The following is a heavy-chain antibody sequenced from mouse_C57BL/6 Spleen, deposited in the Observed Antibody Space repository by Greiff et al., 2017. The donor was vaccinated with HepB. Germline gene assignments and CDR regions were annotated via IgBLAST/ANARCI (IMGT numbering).Heavy chain of an antibody. D-gene: IGHD2-4*01. CDR3: AREGYDYVFDY. V-gene: IGHV5-6*01. CDR1: GFTFSSYG. Sequence: EVMLVESGGDLVKPGGSLKLSCAASGFTFSSYGMSWVRQTPDKRLEWVATISSGGSYTYYPDSVKGRFTISGDNAKNTLYLQMSSLKSEDTAMYYCAREGYDYVFDYWGQGTTLTVSS. CDR2: ISSGGSYT. J-gene: IGHJ2*01.